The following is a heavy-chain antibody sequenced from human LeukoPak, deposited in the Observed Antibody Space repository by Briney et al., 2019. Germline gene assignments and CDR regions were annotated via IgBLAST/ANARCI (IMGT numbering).Heavy chain of an antibody. V-gene: IGHV3-30-3*01. J-gene: IGHJ4*02. Sequence: GGSLRLSCAASGFTFSSYAMHWVRQAPGKGLGWVAVISYDGSNKYYADSVKGRFTISRDNSKNTLYLQMNSLRAEDTAVYYCARKPYYDSSGDYFDYWGQGTLVTVSS. D-gene: IGHD3-22*01. CDR2: ISYDGSNK. CDR1: GFTFSSYA. CDR3: ARKPYYDSSGDYFDY.